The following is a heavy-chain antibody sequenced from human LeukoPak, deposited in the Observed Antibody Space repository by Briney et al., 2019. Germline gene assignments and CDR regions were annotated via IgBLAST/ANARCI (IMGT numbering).Heavy chain of an antibody. Sequence: GASVKVSCKVSGYTLTELSMHWVRQAPGKGLEWMGGFDPEDGETIYAQKFQGRVTMTEDTSTDTAYMELSSLRSEDTAVYYCATALPKRMIVVVIFDYWGQGTLATVSS. V-gene: IGHV1-24*01. CDR3: ATALPKRMIVVVIFDY. CDR1: GYTLTELS. J-gene: IGHJ4*02. CDR2: FDPEDGET. D-gene: IGHD3-22*01.